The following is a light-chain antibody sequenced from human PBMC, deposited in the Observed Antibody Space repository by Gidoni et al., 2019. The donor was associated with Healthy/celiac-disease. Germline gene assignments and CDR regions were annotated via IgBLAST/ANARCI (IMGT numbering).Light chain of an antibody. CDR2: AAS. V-gene: IGKV1-9*01. CDR1: QGISSD. Sequence: DIQLTQSPSFLSASVGDRVTITCRASQGISSDLAWYQQKPGKAPKLLLYAASTLQSGVPSRFSGSGSVTEFTLTIRSLQPEDFATYSCQQLNSYPITFGQGTRLEIK. CDR3: QQLNSYPIT. J-gene: IGKJ5*01.